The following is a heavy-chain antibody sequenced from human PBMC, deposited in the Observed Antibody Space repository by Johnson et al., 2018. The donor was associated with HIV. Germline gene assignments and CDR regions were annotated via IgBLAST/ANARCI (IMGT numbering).Heavy chain of an antibody. D-gene: IGHD2-2*01. V-gene: IGHV3-15*05. CDR1: GFTFSYAW. CDR2: IKSKTDGGTK. Sequence: VQLVESGGNLVQPGGSLRLSCAASGFTFSYAWMSWVRQAPGKGLEWVGRIKSKTDGGTKDYTAPVKGRFTISRDDSKNTLYLQMNSLKIEDTAVYYCTTSPLRSRRGAFYILGQGTMVTVS. CDR3: TTSPLRSRRGAFYI. J-gene: IGHJ3*02.